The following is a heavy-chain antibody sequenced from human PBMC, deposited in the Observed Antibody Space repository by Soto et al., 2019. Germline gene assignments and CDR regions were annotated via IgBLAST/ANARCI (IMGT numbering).Heavy chain of an antibody. Sequence: ASVKVSCKASGYSFKDHYMHWVRQAPGRGLEWVGIINPSGEHTNYAQQFRGRGAMTRDTSTSTAYMELRSLRSEDTAVYFCARISCKGGSCYFDFDHWGQGTLVTVSS. CDR3: ARISCKGGSCYFDFDH. CDR2: INPSGEHT. V-gene: IGHV1-46*02. J-gene: IGHJ4*02. CDR1: GYSFKDHY. D-gene: IGHD2-15*01.